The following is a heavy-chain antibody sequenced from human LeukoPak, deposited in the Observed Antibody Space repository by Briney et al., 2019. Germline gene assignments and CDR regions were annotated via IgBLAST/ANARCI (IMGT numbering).Heavy chain of an antibody. CDR1: GFTFSSYG. CDR3: SYQLLLPFDY. D-gene: IGHD2-2*01. J-gene: IGHJ4*02. Sequence: PGGSLRLSCAASGFTFSSYGMHWVRQAPGKGLEWVAFIRYDGSNKYYADSVKGRFTISRDNSKNTLYLQMNSLRAEDTAVYYCSYQLLLPFDYWGRGTLVTVSS. V-gene: IGHV3-30*02. CDR2: IRYDGSNK.